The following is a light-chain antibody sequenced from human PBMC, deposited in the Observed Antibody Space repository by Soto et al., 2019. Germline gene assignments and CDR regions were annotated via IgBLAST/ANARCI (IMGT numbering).Light chain of an antibody. V-gene: IGKV1-39*01. J-gene: IGKJ3*01. Sequence: DIHLTQSPTSLSASVGDRVTITCRASQSISSNLNWYQQKPGKAPKVLIYGATSLQSEVPSRFSGSGSGTDFTLTITSLQFEDFATYYCQQSYRTPLTFGPGTKVDI. CDR3: QQSYRTPLT. CDR1: QSISSN. CDR2: GAT.